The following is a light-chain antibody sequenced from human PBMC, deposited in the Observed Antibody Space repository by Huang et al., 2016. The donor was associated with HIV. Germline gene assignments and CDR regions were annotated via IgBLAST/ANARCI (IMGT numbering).Light chain of an antibody. CDR2: AAS. CDR3: QQSDSTPYT. Sequence: DIQMTQSPSSLSASVGDRVTISCRSSQSFSSSLNWYQQRPGKAPKLLIYAASSLQSGVPSRFSGSGSGTYFSLTINSLQPEDFATYYCQQSDSTPYTFGQGTKLEIK. CDR1: QSFSSS. J-gene: IGKJ2*01. V-gene: IGKV1-39*01.